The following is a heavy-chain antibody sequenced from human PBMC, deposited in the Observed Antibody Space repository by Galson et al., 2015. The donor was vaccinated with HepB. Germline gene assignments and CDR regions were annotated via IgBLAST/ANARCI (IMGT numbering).Heavy chain of an antibody. CDR2: IKQDGSEK. D-gene: IGHD6-13*01. Sequence: SLRLSCAASGFTFSSYWMSWARQAPGEGLGWVANIKQDGSEKYYVDSVKGRFTISRDNAKNSLYLQMNSLRAEDTAVYYCAREAGGSWYAYFDYWGQGTLVTVSS. CDR1: GFTFSSYW. V-gene: IGHV3-7*03. CDR3: AREAGGSWYAYFDY. J-gene: IGHJ4*02.